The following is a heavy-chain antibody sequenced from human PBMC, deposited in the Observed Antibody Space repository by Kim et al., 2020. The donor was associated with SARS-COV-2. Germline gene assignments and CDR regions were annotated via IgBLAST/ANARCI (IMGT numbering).Heavy chain of an antibody. D-gene: IGHD3-3*01. Sequence: SETLSLTCTVSGGSVSSGSYFWSWIRQPPGKGLEWIGYIYYSGNTNSNPSLKSRVTMSIDTSKNQFSLKLRSVTAADTALYYCARAPNDFWSGYPYYFDYWGQGTLVTASS. CDR1: GGSVSSGSYF. V-gene: IGHV4-61*01. CDR3: ARAPNDFWSGYPYYFDY. J-gene: IGHJ4*02. CDR2: IYYSGNT.